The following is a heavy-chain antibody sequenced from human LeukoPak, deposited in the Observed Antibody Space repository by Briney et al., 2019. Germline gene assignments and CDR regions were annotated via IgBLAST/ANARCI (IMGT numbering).Heavy chain of an antibody. D-gene: IGHD5-12*01. CDR2: IFYSEST. Sequence: PSETQSLTCTVSGGSIGSSSYYWGWIRQPPGKGLEWIGTIFYSESTYSNPSLKSRVTISVDTSKNQFSLKLSSVTAADTAVYYCASSLATVKFSSYWGQGTLVTVSS. CDR1: GGSIGSSSYY. CDR3: ASSLATVKFSSY. J-gene: IGHJ4*02. V-gene: IGHV4-39*01.